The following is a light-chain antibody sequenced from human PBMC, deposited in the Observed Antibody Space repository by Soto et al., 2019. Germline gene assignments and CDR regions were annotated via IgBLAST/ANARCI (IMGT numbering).Light chain of an antibody. CDR2: DVS. CDR3: SSYTSSSTYVL. Sequence: QSVLTQPASVSGSPGQSITISCTGTSSDVGGYNYVSWYQQHPGKAPKLMIYDVSNRPSGVSNRFSGSKSGNTASLTISGLQADDEDDYYCSSYTSSSTYVLFGGGTKLTVL. CDR1: SSDVGGYNY. J-gene: IGLJ2*01. V-gene: IGLV2-14*01.